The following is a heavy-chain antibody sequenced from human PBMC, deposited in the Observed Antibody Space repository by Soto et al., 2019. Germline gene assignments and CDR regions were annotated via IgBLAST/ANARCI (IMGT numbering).Heavy chain of an antibody. Sequence: QVQLVESGGGVVQPGRSLRLSCVASGFTFSSYGMHWVRQAPGKGLEWVTLLSNDGSNEYYADSVNGRFTISRDNSKNTLYLQMNSLRAEDTAVYYCAKDLRRAFYGMDVWGQGTTVTVSS. D-gene: IGHD3-9*01. CDR3: AKDLRRAFYGMDV. J-gene: IGHJ6*02. V-gene: IGHV3-30*18. CDR1: GFTFSSYG. CDR2: LSNDGSNE.